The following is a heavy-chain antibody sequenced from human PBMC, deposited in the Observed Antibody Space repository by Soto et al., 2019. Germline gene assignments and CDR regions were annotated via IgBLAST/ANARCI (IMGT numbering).Heavy chain of an antibody. Sequence: EAQLEESGGGLVKPGGSLRLSCVASGFTFSNYNLNWVRQSPGKGLEWVSSITDDSRYRFYADSVKGRFTISRDNAKNSLYLQMNSLSAEDTAVYYCARDRQLIQDWFDPWGQGTLVTVSS. D-gene: IGHD6-13*01. CDR3: ARDRQLIQDWFDP. CDR2: ITDDSRYR. CDR1: GFTFSNYN. J-gene: IGHJ5*02. V-gene: IGHV3-21*01.